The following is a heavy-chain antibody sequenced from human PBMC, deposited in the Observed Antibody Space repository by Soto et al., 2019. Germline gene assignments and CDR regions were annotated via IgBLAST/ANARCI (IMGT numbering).Heavy chain of an antibody. V-gene: IGHV3-30-3*01. CDR2: IYPDGNSK. D-gene: IGHD3-22*01. J-gene: IGHJ4*02. CDR3: ASYHFDNIGYQADY. CDR1: GFTFSSHT. Sequence: GGSLRLSCAVSGFTFSSHTMHWVRQAPGKGLEWVTFIYPDGNSKYYAESVKGQVTISADKSISTAYLQWSSLKPSDSAMYYCASYHFDNIGYQADYWGPGTLVTVSS.